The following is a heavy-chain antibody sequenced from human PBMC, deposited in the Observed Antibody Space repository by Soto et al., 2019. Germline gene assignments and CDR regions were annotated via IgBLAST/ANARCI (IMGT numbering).Heavy chain of an antibody. V-gene: IGHV4-59*08. CDR1: GGSISSYY. D-gene: IGHD5-18*01. Sequence: SETLSLTCTVSGGSISSYYWSWIRQPPGKGLEWIGYIYYSGSTNYNPSLKSRVTISVDTSKNQFSLKLSSATAADTAVYYCARRTAMVGGEFDYWGQGTLVTVS. J-gene: IGHJ4*02. CDR2: IYYSGST. CDR3: ARRTAMVGGEFDY.